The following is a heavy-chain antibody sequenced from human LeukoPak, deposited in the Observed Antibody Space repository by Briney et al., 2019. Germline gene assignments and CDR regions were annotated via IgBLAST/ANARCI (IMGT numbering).Heavy chain of an antibody. CDR1: GFTFSNYA. D-gene: IGHD3-16*01. CDR2: ISGGGDNT. J-gene: IGHJ4*02. Sequence: GGSLRLSCSVFGFTFSNYAMHWVRQAPGKGLEWVSTISGGGDNTYYADSVKGRFTISRDNSKNTLFLEMNRLTADDTAVYYCAKDLVSRRRLGSSEKVDYWGRGTLVTVSS. V-gene: IGHV3-23*01. CDR3: AKDLVSRRRLGSSEKVDY.